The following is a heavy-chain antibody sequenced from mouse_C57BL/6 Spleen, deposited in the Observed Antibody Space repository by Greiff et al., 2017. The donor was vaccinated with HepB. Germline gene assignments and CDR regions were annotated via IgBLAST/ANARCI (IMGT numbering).Heavy chain of an antibody. Sequence: VQLQQPGAELVKPGASVKLSCKASGYTFTSYWMHWVKQRPGQGLEWIGMIHPNSGSTNYNEKFKSKATLTVDKSSSTAYMQLSSLTSEDSAVYYCASYDYDLFAYWGQGTLVTVSA. D-gene: IGHD2-4*01. J-gene: IGHJ3*01. CDR1: GYTFTSYW. V-gene: IGHV1-64*01. CDR2: IHPNSGST. CDR3: ASYDYDLFAY.